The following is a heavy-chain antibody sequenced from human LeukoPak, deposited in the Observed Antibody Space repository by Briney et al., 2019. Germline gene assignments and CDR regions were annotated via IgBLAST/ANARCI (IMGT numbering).Heavy chain of an antibody. CDR3: ARSPPGRTNWNYYDY. CDR1: GFTFSNAW. J-gene: IGHJ4*02. Sequence: GGSLRLSCAASGFTFSNAWMSWVRQAPGKGLEFVSVIGPIGVYTYYANSVKGRFTISRDNSKSTVSLQMGSLRDEDMAVYYCARSPPGRTNWNYYDYWGRGTLVTVSS. V-gene: IGHV3-64*01. D-gene: IGHD1-1*01. CDR2: IGPIGVYT.